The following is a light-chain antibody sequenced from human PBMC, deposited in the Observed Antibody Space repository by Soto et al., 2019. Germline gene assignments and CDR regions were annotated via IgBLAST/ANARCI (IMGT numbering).Light chain of an antibody. CDR2: DTS. CDR1: QSVSSK. J-gene: IGKJ5*01. Sequence: EMATTQSPSTLSVSTGERDTLSCRASQSVSSKLAWYQQKPGQAPRLLIYDTSTRATGIPARFSGSGSGTEFTLTISSLQSEDFAVYYCQQYSNWPPITLGQGTRLEI. V-gene: IGKV3-15*01. CDR3: QQYSNWPPIT.